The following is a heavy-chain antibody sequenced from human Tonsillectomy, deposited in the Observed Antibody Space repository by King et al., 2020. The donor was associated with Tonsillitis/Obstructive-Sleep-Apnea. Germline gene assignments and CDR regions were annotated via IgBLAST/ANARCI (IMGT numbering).Heavy chain of an antibody. CDR3: AREYPYDIWSGYYPYHFDY. D-gene: IGHD3-3*01. V-gene: IGHV3-48*03. J-gene: IGHJ4*02. CDR2: ISSTSASI. Sequence: VQLVESGGGLEQPGGSLRLSCAASGFNFRDYEMNWVRQAPGKGLEWISYISSTSASIYYADSVKGRFTISRDNAKNSLYLQMNSLRAEDTAVYYCAREYPYDIWSGYYPYHFDYWGQGILVTVSS. CDR1: GFNFRDYE.